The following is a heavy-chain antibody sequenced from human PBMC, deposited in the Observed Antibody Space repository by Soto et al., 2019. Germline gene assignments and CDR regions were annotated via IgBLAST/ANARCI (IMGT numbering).Heavy chain of an antibody. CDR1: GFDFTSYG. V-gene: IGHV1-18*01. CDR3: ARGRIVASIHDAFEI. Sequence: QGQLLQSGDEVKKPGASVRVSCRASGFDFTSYGISWVRQAPGQGLEWVSWISAYNGKRDTAQKFQGRVTMTLDTSTDTAHMELGDLTSADTAVYYCARGRIVASIHDAFEIGGQGTMGAVSS. CDR2: ISAYNGKR. D-gene: IGHD2-21*01. J-gene: IGHJ3*02.